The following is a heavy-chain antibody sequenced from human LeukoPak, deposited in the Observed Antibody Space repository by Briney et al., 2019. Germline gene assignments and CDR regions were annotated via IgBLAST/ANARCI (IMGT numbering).Heavy chain of an antibody. V-gene: IGHV4-61*05. D-gene: IGHD1-26*01. CDR1: GGSISSSSYY. Sequence: SETLSLTCTVSGGSISSSSYYWSWIRQPPGKGLEWIGYIYTSGSTNYNPSLKSRVTISVDTSKNQFSLKLSSVTAADTAVYYCASGSYYRPDYWGQGTLVTVSS. CDR2: IYTSGST. CDR3: ASGSYYRPDY. J-gene: IGHJ4*02.